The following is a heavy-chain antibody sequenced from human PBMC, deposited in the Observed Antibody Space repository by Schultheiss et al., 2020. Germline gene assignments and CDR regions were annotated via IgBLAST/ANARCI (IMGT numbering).Heavy chain of an antibody. CDR2: INPSGGST. CDR1: GYTFTSYD. J-gene: IGHJ4*02. D-gene: IGHD3-3*01. Sequence: ASVKVSCKASGYTFTSYDINWVRQAPGQGLEWMGIINPSGGSTSYAQKFQGRVTMTRDTSTSTVYMELSSLRSEDTAVYYCARASFILEWLTAIDYWGQGTLVTVSS. V-gene: IGHV1-46*01. CDR3: ARASFILEWLTAIDY.